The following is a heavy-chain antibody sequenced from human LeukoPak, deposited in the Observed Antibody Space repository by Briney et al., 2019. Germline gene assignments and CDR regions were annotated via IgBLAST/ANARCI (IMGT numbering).Heavy chain of an antibody. Sequence: ASVKVSCMASGYTFTSHDINWVRQASGQGPEWMGWINPSTGDRGYAQKFQGRVTITRSTSMNTAYMELSSLRSEDTAVYYCTRHTSPTFDYWGQGTLVTVSS. D-gene: IGHD2-2*01. CDR2: INPSTGDR. V-gene: IGHV1-8*01. J-gene: IGHJ4*02. CDR3: TRHTSPTFDY. CDR1: GYTFTSHD.